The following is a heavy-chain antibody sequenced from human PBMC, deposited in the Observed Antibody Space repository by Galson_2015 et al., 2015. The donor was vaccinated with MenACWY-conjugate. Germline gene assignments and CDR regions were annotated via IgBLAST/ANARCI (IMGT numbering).Heavy chain of an antibody. V-gene: IGHV6-1*01. Sequence: CAISGDSVSSHSAAWNWIRQSPSRGLEWLGRTYYRPKWYNDYAVSVKSRITINPDTSKNQFSLQLNSVTPEDTAVYYCARDEGAGLYSSGWYDYWGQGTLVTVSS. J-gene: IGHJ4*02. CDR2: TYYRPKWYN. D-gene: IGHD6-19*01. CDR1: GDSVSSHSAA. CDR3: ARDEGAGLYSSGWYDY.